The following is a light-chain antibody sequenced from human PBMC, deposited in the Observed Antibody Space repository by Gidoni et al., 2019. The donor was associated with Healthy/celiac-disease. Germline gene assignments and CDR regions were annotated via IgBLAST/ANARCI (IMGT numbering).Light chain of an antibody. J-gene: IGLJ2*01. CDR3: AAWDDSLNGPHVV. CDR2: SNN. Sequence: QSVLTQSPSASGTPGQRGTISCSGSSSNIGSNTVNWYQQLPGTAPKLLIYSNNQRPSGVPDRFSGSKSGTSASLAISGLQSEDEADYYCAAWDDSLNGPHVVFGGGTKLTVL. CDR1: SSNIGSNT. V-gene: IGLV1-44*01.